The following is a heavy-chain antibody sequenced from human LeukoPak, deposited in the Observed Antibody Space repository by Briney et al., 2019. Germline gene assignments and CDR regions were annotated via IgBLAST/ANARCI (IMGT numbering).Heavy chain of an antibody. J-gene: IGHJ4*02. D-gene: IGHD1-26*01. CDR1: GFTFSSYA. V-gene: IGHV3-23*01. Sequence: GGSLRLSCAASGFTFSSYAMSWVRQAPGKGPEWVSAISGSGGTTYYADSVKGRFTISRDNSKNTLYLQMNSLRAEDTAVYYCAREVSGSYFDYWGQGTLVTVSS. CDR3: AREVSGSYFDY. CDR2: ISGSGGTT.